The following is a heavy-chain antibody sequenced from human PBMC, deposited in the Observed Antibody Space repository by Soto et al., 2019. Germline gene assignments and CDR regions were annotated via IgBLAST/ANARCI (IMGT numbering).Heavy chain of an antibody. Sequence: SETLSLTCTVSCGSISSYYWSWIRQPAGKGLEWIGRIYTSGSTNYNPSLQSRVTMSVDTSKNQFSLKLSSGTAADTAVCYWGRGQLNWKYRLEGDAYDIWCHGKWGTV. CDR2: IYTSGST. CDR3: GRGQLNWKYRLEGDAYDI. V-gene: IGHV4-4*07. CDR1: CGSISSYY. D-gene: IGHD1-7*01. J-gene: IGHJ3*02.